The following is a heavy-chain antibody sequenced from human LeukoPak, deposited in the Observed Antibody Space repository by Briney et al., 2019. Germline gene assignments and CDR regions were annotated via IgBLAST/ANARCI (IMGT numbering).Heavy chain of an antibody. V-gene: IGHV3-30*18. D-gene: IGHD6-13*01. J-gene: IGHJ4*02. CDR3: AKLGNSSSWYTDY. CDR2: ISYDGGNQ. CDR1: GFTFSGSA. Sequence: GGSLRLSCAAAGFTFSGSALHWVRQAPGKGLEWVAVISYDGGNQFYADSVKGRFTISRDNSKNTVYLQTDSLRPEDTAVYHGAKLGNSSSWYTDYWGQGTLVTVSS.